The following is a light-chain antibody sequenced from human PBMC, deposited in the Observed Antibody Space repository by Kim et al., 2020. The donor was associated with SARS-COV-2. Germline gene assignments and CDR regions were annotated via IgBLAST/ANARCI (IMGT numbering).Light chain of an antibody. CDR3: TSYTSSNTYV. V-gene: IGLV2-14*03. J-gene: IGLJ1*01. Sequence: GQSITIACAGTSSDVGAYKYVSWYQQHPGKAPKVLIYDVSDRPSGVSNRFSGSKSGNTDSLTISGLQAEDEADYYCTSYTSSNTYVFGTGTKVTVL. CDR2: DVS. CDR1: SSDVGAYKY.